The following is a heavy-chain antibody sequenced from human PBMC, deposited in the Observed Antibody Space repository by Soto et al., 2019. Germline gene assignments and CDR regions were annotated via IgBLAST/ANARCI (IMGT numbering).Heavy chain of an antibody. D-gene: IGHD3-22*01. J-gene: IGHJ5*02. V-gene: IGHV4-34*01. CDR2: INHSGST. CDR3: ARGHVVTTTSNWFDP. CDR1: GGSFSGYY. Sequence: SETLSLTCAVYGGSFSGYYWSWIRQPPGKGLEWIGEINHSGSTNYNPSLKSRVTISVDTSKNQFSLKLSSVTAADTAVYYCARGHVVTTTSNWFDPWGQGTLVTV.